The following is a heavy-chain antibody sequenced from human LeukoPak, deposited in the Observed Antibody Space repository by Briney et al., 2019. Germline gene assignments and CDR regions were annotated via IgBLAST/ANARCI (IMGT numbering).Heavy chain of an antibody. V-gene: IGHV3-48*01. D-gene: IGHD3-10*02. Sequence: GGSLRLSCAASGFTFDDYGMNWVRQAPGKGLEWVSYISSSGSTIYYADSVKGRLNISRDNAKTSLYLQMNSLRAEDTAVYYCAELGITMIGGVWGKGTTVTISS. CDR1: GFTFDDYG. J-gene: IGHJ6*04. CDR2: ISSSGSTI. CDR3: AELGITMIGGV.